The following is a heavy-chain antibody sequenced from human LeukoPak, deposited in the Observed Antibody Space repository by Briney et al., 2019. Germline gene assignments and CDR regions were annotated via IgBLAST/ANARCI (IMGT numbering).Heavy chain of an antibody. D-gene: IGHD1-1*01. CDR2: IIPIFGTA. CDR1: GGTFISYA. Sequence: SVKVSCKASGGTFISYAISWVRQAPGQGLEWMGGIIPIFGTANYAQKFQGRVTITTDESTSTAYMELSSLRSEDTAVYYCARTPIQLERRPFDYWGQGTLVTVSS. V-gene: IGHV1-69*05. CDR3: ARTPIQLERRPFDY. J-gene: IGHJ4*02.